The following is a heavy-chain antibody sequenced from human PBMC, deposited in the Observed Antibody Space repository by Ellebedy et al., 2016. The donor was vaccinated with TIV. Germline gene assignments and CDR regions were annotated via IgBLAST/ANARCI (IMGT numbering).Heavy chain of an antibody. Sequence: MPSETLSLTCTVSSGSISRYYWSWIRQPPGKGLEWIGYIHYSGSPKYNSSLKSRVTMSVEKSKNQFSLRLISVTAADTAVYYCAGSRLNYDILTGFDNWGQGTLVTVSS. V-gene: IGHV4-59*01. J-gene: IGHJ4*02. CDR2: IHYSGSP. CDR3: AGSRLNYDILTGFDN. D-gene: IGHD3-9*01. CDR1: SGSISRYY.